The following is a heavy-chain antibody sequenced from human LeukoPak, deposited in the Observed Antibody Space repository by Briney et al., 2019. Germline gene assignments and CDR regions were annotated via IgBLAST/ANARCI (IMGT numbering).Heavy chain of an antibody. J-gene: IGHJ4*02. CDR2: IKSDGST. CDR3: ARDVEQWLVRVYYFDY. V-gene: IGHV3-74*01. CDR1: GFTFSSYW. Sequence: GGSLRLSCAASGFTFSSYWMHWVRQAPGKGLVWVSRIKSDGSTNYADSVKGRFTISRDNAKNSLYLQMNSLRAEDTAVYYCARDVEQWLVRVYYFDYWGQGTLVTVSS. D-gene: IGHD6-19*01.